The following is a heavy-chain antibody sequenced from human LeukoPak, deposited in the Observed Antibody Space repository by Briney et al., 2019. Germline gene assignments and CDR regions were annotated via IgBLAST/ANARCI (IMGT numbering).Heavy chain of an antibody. J-gene: IGHJ4*02. D-gene: IGHD6-19*01. CDR3: ARPSIAVAGLFDY. CDR2: ISSSGSYI. Sequence: VKPSETLSLTCTVSGGSISSYYWSWIRQPPGKGLEWVSSISSSGSYIYYADSVKGRFTISRDNAKNSLYLQMNSLRAEDTAVYYCARPSIAVAGLFDYWGQGTLVTVSS. CDR1: GGSISSYY. V-gene: IGHV3-21*01.